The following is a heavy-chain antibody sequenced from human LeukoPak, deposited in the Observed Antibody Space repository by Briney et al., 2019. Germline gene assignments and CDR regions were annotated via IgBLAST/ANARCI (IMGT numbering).Heavy chain of an antibody. D-gene: IGHD3-10*01. CDR2: IRSGGSTT. Sequence: GGSLRLSCAASGFSFSSYEMHWVRQAPGKGLEWVSYIRSGGSTTYYADSVKGRFTISRDNTKNYLYMQMNRLIAEDTAFYDCARDAPQFPYGRGLLHQFVYLRQGPLVPVSS. CDR3: ARDAPQFPYGRGLLHQFVY. V-gene: IGHV3-48*03. J-gene: IGHJ4*02. CDR1: GFSFSSYE.